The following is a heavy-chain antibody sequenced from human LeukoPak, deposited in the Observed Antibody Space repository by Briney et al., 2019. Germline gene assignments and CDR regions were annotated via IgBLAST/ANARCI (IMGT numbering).Heavy chain of an antibody. J-gene: IGHJ4*02. CDR3: TGPKGGFDY. V-gene: IGHV3-48*01. CDR1: GFTFSSYS. D-gene: IGHD2-8*02. Sequence: PGGSLRLSCAASGFTFSSYSMNWVRQAPGKGLEWVSYISSSSSTIYYADSVKGRFTISRDNAKNSLYLQMNSLRAEDTAVYYCTGPKGGFDYWGQGTLVTVSS. CDR2: ISSSSSTI.